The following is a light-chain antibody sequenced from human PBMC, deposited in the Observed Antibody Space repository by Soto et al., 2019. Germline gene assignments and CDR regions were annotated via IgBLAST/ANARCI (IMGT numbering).Light chain of an antibody. CDR3: QQSYSTPFT. J-gene: IGKJ3*01. CDR1: QSISSY. V-gene: IGKV1-39*01. CDR2: AAS. Sequence: DIQMTQSPSSLSASVGDRVTITCRASQSISSYLNWYQQKPGKAPKLLIYAASSLQSGVPSRFSGSGAGTDFTLTISSRQPEDFATYYCQQSYSTPFTFGPETKVDI.